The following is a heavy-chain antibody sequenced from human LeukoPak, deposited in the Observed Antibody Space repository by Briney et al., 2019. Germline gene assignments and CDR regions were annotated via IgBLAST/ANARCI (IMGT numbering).Heavy chain of an antibody. V-gene: IGHV3-21*01. CDR2: ISSSSSYI. J-gene: IGHJ4*02. CDR1: GFTFSSYS. CDR3: ARDETYDYVWGSFRYPFDY. Sequence: GGSLRLSCVASGFTFSSYSMNWVRQAPGKGLEWVSSISSSSSYIYYADSVKGRFTISRDNAKNSLYLQMNSLRAEDTAVYYCARDETYDYVWGSFRYPFDYWGQGTLVTVSS. D-gene: IGHD3-16*02.